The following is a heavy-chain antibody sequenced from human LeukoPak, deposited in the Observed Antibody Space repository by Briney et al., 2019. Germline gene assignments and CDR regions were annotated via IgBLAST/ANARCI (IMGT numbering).Heavy chain of an antibody. J-gene: IGHJ3*02. D-gene: IGHD3-3*01. CDR2: IYYSGST. CDR1: GYSLSSSNW. V-gene: IGHV4-28*01. CDR3: ARSYEEAFDI. Sequence: SDTLSLTCAVSGYSLSSSNWWGWIRPPPGKGLEWIGYIYYSGSTYYNPSLKSRVTLSVDTSKNQFSLKLSSVTAVDTAVYYCARSYEEAFDIWGQGTMVTVSS.